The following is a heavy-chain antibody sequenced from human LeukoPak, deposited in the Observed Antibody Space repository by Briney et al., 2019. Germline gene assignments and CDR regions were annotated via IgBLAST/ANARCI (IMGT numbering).Heavy chain of an antibody. CDR1: GFCIRSGHY. D-gene: IGHD2-21*02. CDR3: ARVVIVVVTEENDAFDI. CDR2: IHQSGST. J-gene: IGHJ3*02. Sequence: SETLSLTRGVSGFCIRSGHYWGWIRQPPGKGLEWIANIHQSGSTYHNPSLRSRVTISVDTYKNQFSLKLSSVTAADTAVYYCARVVIVVVTEENDAFDIWGQGRMVIVSS. V-gene: IGHV4-38-2*01.